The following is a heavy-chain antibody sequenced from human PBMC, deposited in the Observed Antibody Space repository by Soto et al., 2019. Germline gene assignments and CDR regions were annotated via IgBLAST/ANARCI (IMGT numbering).Heavy chain of an antibody. CDR3: ARVWEQWLQRYYYYGMDV. Sequence: QVQLVQSGAEVKKPGSSVKVSCKASGGTFSSYAISWVRQAPGQGLEWMGGIIPIFGTANYAQKFQGRVTITADESTSTAYIELCSLRSEDTAVYYCARVWEQWLQRYYYYGMDVWGQGTTVTVSS. D-gene: IGHD6-19*01. CDR1: GGTFSSYA. V-gene: IGHV1-69*12. CDR2: IIPIFGTA. J-gene: IGHJ6*02.